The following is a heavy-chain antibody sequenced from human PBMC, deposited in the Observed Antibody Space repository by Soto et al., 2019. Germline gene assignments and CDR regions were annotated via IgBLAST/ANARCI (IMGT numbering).Heavy chain of an antibody. CDR2: IIYTGTP. D-gene: IGHD3-22*01. CDR3: ARMGSGFWDSSVFFKY. Sequence: SETLSLPCTGSGISISRQYWSLSRQPPGKGMDWIGQIIYTGTPKYNPPLRVRVTLQIDTPKNQFSLKLSSVTAADTALYYCARMGSGFWDSSVFFKYWGHGSLVTVSS. J-gene: IGHJ4*01. V-gene: IGHV4-59*11. CDR1: GISISRQY.